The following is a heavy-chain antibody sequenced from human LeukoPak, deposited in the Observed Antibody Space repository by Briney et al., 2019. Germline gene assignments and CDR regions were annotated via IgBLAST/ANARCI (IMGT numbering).Heavy chain of an antibody. CDR2: IYYSGST. V-gene: IGHV4-39*01. CDR3: ARQAQYSSGPWFDP. CDR1: GGSISSSSYY. Sequence: SETLSLTCTVSGGSISSSSYYWGWIRQPPGKGLEWIGSIYYSGSTYYNPSLKSRVTISVDTSKNQFSLKLSSVTAADTAVYYCARQAQYSSGPWFDPWGQGTLVTVFS. D-gene: IGHD6-25*01. J-gene: IGHJ5*02.